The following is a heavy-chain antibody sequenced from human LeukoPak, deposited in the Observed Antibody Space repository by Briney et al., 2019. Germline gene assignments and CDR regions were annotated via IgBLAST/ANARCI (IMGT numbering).Heavy chain of an antibody. CDR2: VFSSGST. D-gene: IGHD5-24*01. J-gene: IGHJ4*02. CDR1: GGSISSYY. V-gene: IGHV4-59*01. CDR3: TRRRRDGYNFDL. Sequence: PSETLSLTCTVSGGSISSYYWSWIRQPPGKGLEWIGYVFSSGSTTYNPSLKSRVNISVDTSKHQFSLELSYVTAADTAMYYCTRRRRDGYNFDLWGQGTLVTVSS.